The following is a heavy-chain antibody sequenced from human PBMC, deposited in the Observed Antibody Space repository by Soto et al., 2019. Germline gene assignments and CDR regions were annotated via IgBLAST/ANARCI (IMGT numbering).Heavy chain of an antibody. D-gene: IGHD2-21*01. V-gene: IGHV5-51*01. Sequence: GESLKISCQGSGYIFTSYCIGLVRQMPGKGLEWMGIIYPGDSDTRYSPSFQGQVTISADKSISTAYLRWSSLKASDTAMYYCATLANIFDFDNWGHGTLVTVSS. CDR3: ATLANIFDFDN. CDR2: IYPGDSDT. CDR1: GYIFTSYC. J-gene: IGHJ4*01.